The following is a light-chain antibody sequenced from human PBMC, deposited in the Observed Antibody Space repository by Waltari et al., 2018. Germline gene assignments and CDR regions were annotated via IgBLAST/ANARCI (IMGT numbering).Light chain of an antibody. CDR2: AAS. J-gene: IGKJ2*01. V-gene: IGKV1-39*01. CDR1: QSIRNF. Sequence: DIQMTQSPSSLSASVGDRVTITCRASQSIRNFLNWYQQKPGKAPKLLIYAASSVQGGVPSRFSGSGSGTDFTLTISSLQPEDFATYSCQQSYSSPYTFGQGTKLQIK. CDR3: QQSYSSPYT.